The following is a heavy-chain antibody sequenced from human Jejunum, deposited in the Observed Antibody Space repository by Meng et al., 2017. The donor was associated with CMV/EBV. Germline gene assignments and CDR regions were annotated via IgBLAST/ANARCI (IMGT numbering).Heavy chain of an antibody. J-gene: IGHJ5*01. CDR3: GRYPHDFWSGKNWCDS. CDR1: TFNTYG. V-gene: IGHV3-30*02. D-gene: IGHD3-3*01. Sequence: TFNTYGCNWVRQGPGKGLEWVTFIRYDGGKDYYEESVKDRFTITRDNSMNRMYLKMNSLRPEDTAVYYCGRYPHDFWSGKNWCDSWGQGTLVTVSS. CDR2: IRYDGGKD.